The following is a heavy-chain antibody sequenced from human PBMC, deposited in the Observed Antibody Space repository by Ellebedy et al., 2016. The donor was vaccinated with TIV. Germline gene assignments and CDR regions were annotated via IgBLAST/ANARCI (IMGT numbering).Heavy chain of an antibody. J-gene: IGHJ6*03. CDR2: IYTSGST. CDR3: ARVLRFFYYMDV. D-gene: IGHD3-3*01. V-gene: IGHV4-4*07. CDR1: GGAISRYY. Sequence: SETLSLXCTVSGGAISRYYWSWIRQPAGKGLEWIGRIYTSGSTSYNPSLKSRVTMSVDTSNNQFSLNLTSVTAADTAVYYCARVLRFFYYMDVWGKGTTVTVSS.